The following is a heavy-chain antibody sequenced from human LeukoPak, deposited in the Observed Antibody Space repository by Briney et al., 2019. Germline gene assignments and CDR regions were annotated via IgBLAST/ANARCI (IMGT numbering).Heavy chain of an antibody. D-gene: IGHD1-26*01. CDR2: ISGSGAST. J-gene: IGHJ4*02. CDR3: AKDVGKWESLHFFDY. CDR1: GFTLSTNA. V-gene: IGHV3-23*01. Sequence: GGSLRLSCLTSGFTLSTNAMSWVCQAPGKGLEWISGISGSGASTYYADSVKGRFTISRDDSRNTLYLQMNSLRGDDTAVYYCAKDVGKWESLHFFDYWGQGTLVTVSS.